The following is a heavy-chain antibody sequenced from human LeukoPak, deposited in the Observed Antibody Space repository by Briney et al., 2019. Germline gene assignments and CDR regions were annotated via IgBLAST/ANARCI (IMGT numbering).Heavy chain of an antibody. D-gene: IGHD5-18*01. CDR2: INDRGIDT. V-gene: IGHV3-23*01. Sequence: GGSLRLSCAASGFTFNNYAMSWVRQAPGKGLEWGSTINDRGIDTYYADSVKGRFTISRDNSKNTLSLQVSSLRAEDTAIYYCAKGLKTAVGPYKGYHYYMDVWGKGTTVTVSS. CDR3: AKGLKTAVGPYKGYHYYMDV. CDR1: GFTFNNYA. J-gene: IGHJ6*03.